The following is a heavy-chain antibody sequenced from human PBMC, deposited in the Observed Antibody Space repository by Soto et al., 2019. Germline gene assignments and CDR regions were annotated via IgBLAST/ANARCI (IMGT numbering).Heavy chain of an antibody. Sequence: LRLSCAASGFTFSSYAMSWVRQAPGKGLEWVSAISGSGGSTYYADSVKGRFTISRDNSKNTLYLQMNSPRAEDTAVYYCAKDEGYCSGGSCSRDDYWGQGTLVTVSS. V-gene: IGHV3-23*01. CDR2: ISGSGGST. CDR1: GFTFSSYA. J-gene: IGHJ4*02. D-gene: IGHD2-15*01. CDR3: AKDEGYCSGGSCSRDDY.